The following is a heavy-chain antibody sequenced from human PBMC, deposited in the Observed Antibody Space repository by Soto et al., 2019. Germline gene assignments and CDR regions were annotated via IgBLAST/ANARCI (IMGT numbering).Heavy chain of an antibody. CDR2: VWYDGGNK. Sequence: QVQLVESGGGVVQPGRSLRLSCAASGFTFSSYGMHWVRQAPGKGLEWVALVWYDGGNKYYADSVKGRFTISRDNSKNPLYLKMNSLRDEDTAVYYCVRAAGYSGNDYVYYYGMDVWGHGTTVTVSS. D-gene: IGHD5-12*01. V-gene: IGHV3-33*01. CDR3: VRAAGYSGNDYVYYYGMDV. J-gene: IGHJ6*02. CDR1: GFTFSSYG.